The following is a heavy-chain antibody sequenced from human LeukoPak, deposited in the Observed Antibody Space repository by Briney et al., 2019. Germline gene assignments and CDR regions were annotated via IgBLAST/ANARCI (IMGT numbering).Heavy chain of an antibody. Sequence: GGSLRLSCATSGFTVSSYWMHWVRHAPGKGLVWVSRVNIDGSSITYADSVKGRFTISRDNAKNTLYLQMNSLRAEDTAVYYCASGVQGTSWIVNWGQGTLVTVSS. V-gene: IGHV3-74*01. J-gene: IGHJ4*02. CDR3: ASGVQGTSWIVN. D-gene: IGHD2-15*01. CDR1: GFTVSSYW. CDR2: VNIDGSSI.